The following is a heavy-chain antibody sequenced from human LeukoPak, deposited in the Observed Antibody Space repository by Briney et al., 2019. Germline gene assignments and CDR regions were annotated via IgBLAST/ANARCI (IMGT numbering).Heavy chain of an antibody. Sequence: ASVKVSCKASGYTFTGYYMHWVRQAPGQGLEWMGWINPNSGGTNYAQRFQGRVTFSRDTSKTTAYMELSSLRSDDTAIYYCARETTTNDGVFDFWGQGSLVIVSS. CDR2: INPNSGGT. CDR3: ARETTTNDGVFDF. D-gene: IGHD1-1*01. CDR1: GYTFTGYY. V-gene: IGHV1-2*02. J-gene: IGHJ4*02.